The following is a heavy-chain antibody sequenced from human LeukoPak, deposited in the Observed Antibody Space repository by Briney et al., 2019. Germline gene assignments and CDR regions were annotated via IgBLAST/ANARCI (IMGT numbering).Heavy chain of an antibody. CDR2: IYYSGST. CDR3: AKWGRDYYDSSGYFGDDAFDI. CDR1: GYSISSSSYY. V-gene: IGHV4-39*01. D-gene: IGHD3-22*01. J-gene: IGHJ3*02. Sequence: SSETLSLTCTVSGYSISSSSYYWGWIRQPPGKGPEWIGGIYYSGSTSYNPSLKSRVTISIDTSKSQFSLKLSSVTAADTAVYYCAKWGRDYYDSSGYFGDDAFDIWGQGKMVTVPS.